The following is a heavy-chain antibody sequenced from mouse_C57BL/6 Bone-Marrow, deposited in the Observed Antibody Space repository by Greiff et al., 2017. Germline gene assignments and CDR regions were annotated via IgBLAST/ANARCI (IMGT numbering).Heavy chain of an antibody. J-gene: IGHJ2*01. V-gene: IGHV1-55*01. CDR3: ARSLQGGYGSIDY. CDR2: IYPGSGST. CDR1: GYTFTSYW. Sequence: VLLQQPGAELVKPGASVKMSCKASGYTFTSYWITWVKQRPGQGLEWIGDIYPGSGSTNYNEKFKSKATLTVDTSSSTAYMQLSSLTSADSAVYYCARSLQGGYGSIDYWGQGTTLTVSS. D-gene: IGHD1-1*01.